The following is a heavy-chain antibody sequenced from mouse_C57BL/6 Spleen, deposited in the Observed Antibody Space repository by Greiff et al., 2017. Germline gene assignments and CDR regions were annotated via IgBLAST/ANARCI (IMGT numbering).Heavy chain of an antibody. Sequence: VQLQESGPELVKPGASVKISCKASGYAFSSSWMNWVKQRPGKGLEWIGRIYPGDGDTNYNGKFKGKATLTADKSSSTAYMQLSSLTSEDSAVYFCARGDYDGPPWFAYWGQGTLVTVSA. CDR2: IYPGDGDT. CDR3: ARGDYDGPPWFAY. CDR1: GYAFSSSW. D-gene: IGHD2-4*01. V-gene: IGHV1-82*01. J-gene: IGHJ3*01.